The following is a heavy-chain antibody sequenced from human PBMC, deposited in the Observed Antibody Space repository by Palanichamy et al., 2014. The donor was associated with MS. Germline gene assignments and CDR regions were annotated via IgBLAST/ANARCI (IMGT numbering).Heavy chain of an antibody. J-gene: IGHJ6*03. V-gene: IGHV5-51*01. CDR2: IFPADSDT. CDR1: GYSFTSNW. Sequence: EVQLVQSGAEVRKPGESLKISCKGSGYSFTSNWIGWVRQMPGKGLEWMGIIFPADSDTRYSPSFQGQVTFSVDKSINTAYLQWSSLKASDTAMYYCARHREDGRPYYYYIDVWGKGTTVTVS. CDR3: ARHREDGRPYYYYIDV.